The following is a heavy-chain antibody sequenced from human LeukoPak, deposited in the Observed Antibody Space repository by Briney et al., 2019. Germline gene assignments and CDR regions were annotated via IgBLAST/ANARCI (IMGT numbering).Heavy chain of an antibody. J-gene: IGHJ4*02. D-gene: IGHD6-19*01. V-gene: IGHV1-18*01. CDR2: ISAYNGNT. CDR1: GYTFTSYG. Sequence: ASVKVSCKASGYTFTSYGISWVRQAPGQGLEWMGWISAYNGNTNYAQKLQGRVTMTTDTSTSTAYMELRSLRSDDTAVYYCARDRSIKAVAGTIGYWGQGTLVTVSS. CDR3: ARDRSIKAVAGTIGY.